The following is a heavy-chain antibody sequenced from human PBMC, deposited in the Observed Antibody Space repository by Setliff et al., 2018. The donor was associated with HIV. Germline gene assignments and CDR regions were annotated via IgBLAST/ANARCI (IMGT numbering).Heavy chain of an antibody. Sequence: SVKVSCKASGGTFSSYAISWVRQAPGQGLEWMGGIIPIFGTANYAQKFQGRVTITTDESTSTSYMELSSLRSEDTDVYYCARDSSNRNYYYYYYMDVWGKGTTVTVSS. CDR2: IIPIFGTA. J-gene: IGHJ6*03. CDR3: ARDSSNRNYYYYYYMDV. D-gene: IGHD6-13*01. CDR1: GGTFSSYA. V-gene: IGHV1-69*05.